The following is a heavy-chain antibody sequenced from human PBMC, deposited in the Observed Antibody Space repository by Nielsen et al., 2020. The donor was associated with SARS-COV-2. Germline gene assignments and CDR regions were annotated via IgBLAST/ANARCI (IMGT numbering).Heavy chain of an antibody. CDR1: GDSVSSNSAA. D-gene: IGHD3-16*02. J-gene: IGHJ3*02. CDR3: ARESGIYDYVWGSYRYDAFDI. CDR2: TYYRSKWYN. Sequence: SQTLSLTCAISGDSVSSNSAAWNWIRQPPSRGIEWLGRTYYRSKWYNDYAVSVKSRITINPDTTKNQFSLQLNSVTPEDTAVYYCARESGIYDYVWGSYRYDAFDIWGQGTTVTVSS. V-gene: IGHV6-1*01.